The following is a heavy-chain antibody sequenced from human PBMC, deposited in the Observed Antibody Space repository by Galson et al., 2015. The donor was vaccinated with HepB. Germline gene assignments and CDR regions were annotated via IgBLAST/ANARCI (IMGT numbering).Heavy chain of an antibody. CDR1: GGTFSSYA. CDR3: ARDHDDHFCMYY. J-gene: IGHJ4*02. CDR2: IIPIFGTA. V-gene: IGHV1-69*13. D-gene: IGHD1-14*01. Sequence: SVKVSCKASGGTFSSYAISWVRQAPGQGLEWMGGIIPIFGTADYAQKFQDRVTITADESTNTAYMELSSLRSDDTAVYYCARDHDDHFCMYYWGQGTLVTVSS.